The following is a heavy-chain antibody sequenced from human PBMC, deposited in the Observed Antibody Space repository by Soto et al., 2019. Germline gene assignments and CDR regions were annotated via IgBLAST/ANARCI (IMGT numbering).Heavy chain of an antibody. CDR1: GFTFSSYW. CDR3: TRDIGGKGAY. V-gene: IGHV3-74*01. CDR2: IDEYGSTI. D-gene: IGHD3-10*01. J-gene: IGHJ4*02. Sequence: SLSCAASGFTFSSYWMHWVRQVPGKGLLWVSRIDEYGSTINYADSVKGRFTISRDNARNTLYLEMNSLRAEDTALYYCTRDIGGKGAYWGLVTLATVSS.